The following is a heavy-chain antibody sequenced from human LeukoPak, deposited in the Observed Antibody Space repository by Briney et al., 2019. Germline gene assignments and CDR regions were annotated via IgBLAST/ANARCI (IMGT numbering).Heavy chain of an antibody. Sequence: GASVKVSCKASGYTFTSYGISWVRQAPGQGLEWMGWISAYNGNTNYAQKLQGRVTMTTDTSTSTAYMELRSLRSDDTAVYYCASDNYDFWSGYAGNGPLAQIVYWGQGTLVTVSS. CDR3: ASDNYDFWSGYAGNGPLAQIVY. CDR1: GYTFTSYG. CDR2: ISAYNGNT. V-gene: IGHV1-18*01. J-gene: IGHJ4*02. D-gene: IGHD3-3*01.